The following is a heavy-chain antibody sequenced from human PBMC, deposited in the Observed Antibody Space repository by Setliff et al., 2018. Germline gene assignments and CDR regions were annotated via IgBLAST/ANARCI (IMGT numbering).Heavy chain of an antibody. J-gene: IGHJ4*02. D-gene: IGHD2-2*01. V-gene: IGHV1-3*03. CDR1: GYTFTRYA. CDR3: ARMAGSCGPTNCYGHLDY. Sequence: ASVKVSCKAFGYTFTRYAIHWVRQAPGQRPEWMGWINAANGNTKYSEEFQGRVTITSDTSATTSYLELSSLRSEDVSIYYCARMAGSCGPTNCYGHLDYWGQGTRVTV. CDR2: INAANGNT.